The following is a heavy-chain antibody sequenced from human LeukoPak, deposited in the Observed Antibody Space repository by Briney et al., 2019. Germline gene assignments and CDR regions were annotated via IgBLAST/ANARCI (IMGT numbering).Heavy chain of an antibody. Sequence: ASVKASCKASGYTFTGYYMHWVRQAPGQGLEWMGWINPNSGGTNYAQKFQGRVTMTRDTSISTAYMELSRLRSDDTAVYYCARDRGRSSSSFYDYWGQGTLVTVSS. CDR2: INPNSGGT. V-gene: IGHV1-2*02. J-gene: IGHJ4*02. CDR1: GYTFTGYY. CDR3: ARDRGRSSSSFYDY. D-gene: IGHD6-6*01.